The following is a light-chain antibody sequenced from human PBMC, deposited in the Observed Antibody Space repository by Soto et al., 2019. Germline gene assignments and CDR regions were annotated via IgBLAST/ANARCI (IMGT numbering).Light chain of an antibody. CDR1: NMDVEGYDY. J-gene: IGLJ1*01. CDR2: EVS. CDR3: SSYTSRSPDV. V-gene: IGLV2-14*01. Sequence: QSVLTQPVYMSWSPGQSLTFSCTGTNMDVEGYDYVAINQQSPGKAPYLMIYEVSNRLSGVSYRFSGSKPGNTASPTISGLQAEDEADYYCSSYTSRSPDVFGTGTKVT.